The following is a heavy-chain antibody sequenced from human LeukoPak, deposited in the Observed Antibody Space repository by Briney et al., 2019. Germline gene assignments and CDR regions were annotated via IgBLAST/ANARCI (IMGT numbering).Heavy chain of an antibody. Sequence: GGSLRLSCAASGFTFSSYAMHWVRQAPGKGLEWVAVISYDGSNKYYADSVKGRFTISRDNSKNTLYLQMNSLRAEDTSVYYCARGQLWFDYWGQGTLVTVSS. V-gene: IGHV3-30-3*01. CDR1: GFTFSSYA. J-gene: IGHJ4*02. D-gene: IGHD5-18*01. CDR2: ISYDGSNK. CDR3: ARGQLWFDY.